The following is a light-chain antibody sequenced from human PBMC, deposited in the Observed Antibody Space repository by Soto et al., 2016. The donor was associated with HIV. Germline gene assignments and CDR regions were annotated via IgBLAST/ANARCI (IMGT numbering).Light chain of an antibody. CDR3: QVWDSGSDHYV. CDR2: DDS. V-gene: IGLV3-21*03. CDR1: HIGSKS. J-gene: IGLJ1*01. Sequence: SYVLTQPPSVSVAPGKTATISCGGDHIGSKSVHWYYQKPGQAPVLVVYDDSDRPSGIPERFSGSNLGGTATLTISRVEAGDEADYYCQVWDSGSDHYVFGTGTRVTVL.